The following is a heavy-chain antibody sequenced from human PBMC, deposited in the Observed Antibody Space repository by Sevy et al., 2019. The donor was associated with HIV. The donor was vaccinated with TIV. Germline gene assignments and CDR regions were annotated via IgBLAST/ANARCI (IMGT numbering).Heavy chain of an antibody. Sequence: GGSLRLSCVASGFTLSSHGMHWVRQAPGKGLEWVSLIWYDGSHKFYADSVKGRFTISRDNSTNTLFLQMNSLRAEDTAVYYCARTYDFCSTYHTGSYYYYGLDVWGQGTKVTVPS. J-gene: IGHJ6*02. CDR1: GFTLSSHG. CDR3: ARTYDFCSTYHTGSYYYYGLDV. D-gene: IGHD3-3*01. CDR2: IWYDGSHK. V-gene: IGHV3-33*02.